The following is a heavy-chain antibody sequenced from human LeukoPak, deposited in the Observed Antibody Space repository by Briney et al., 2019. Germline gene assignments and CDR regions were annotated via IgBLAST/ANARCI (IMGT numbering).Heavy chain of an antibody. D-gene: IGHD3-10*01. CDR3: ARGPDYYGSGRALYFDY. CDR1: GFSISSGFF. Sequence: PSETRSLTCAVSGFSISSGFFWGWIRQPPGKGLEWIGSIFHTGSTYYNPSLNSGVTISVDTSKNPLSLKLRSVTAADTAVYYCARGPDYYGSGRALYFDYWGQGILVTVSS. J-gene: IGHJ4*02. CDR2: IFHTGST. V-gene: IGHV4-38-2*01.